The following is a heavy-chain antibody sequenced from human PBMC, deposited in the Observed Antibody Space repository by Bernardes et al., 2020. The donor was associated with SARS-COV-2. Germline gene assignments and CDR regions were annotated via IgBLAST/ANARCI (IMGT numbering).Heavy chain of an antibody. Sequence: GGSLRLSCAASGFTFTKYDMSWVRQAPGTGLEWVSGISGSGNTPYYADSVKGRFTISRDNSKNTLYLQMNSLRAEDTATYYCVRDLAGGRGSWGQGTLVTVSS. V-gene: IGHV3-23*01. D-gene: IGHD2-15*01. J-gene: IGHJ4*02. CDR2: ISGSGNTP. CDR1: GFTFTKYD. CDR3: VRDLAGGRGS.